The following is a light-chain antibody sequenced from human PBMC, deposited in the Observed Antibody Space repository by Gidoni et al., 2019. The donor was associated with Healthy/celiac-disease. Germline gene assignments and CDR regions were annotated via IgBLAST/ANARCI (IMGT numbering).Light chain of an antibody. J-gene: IGKJ4*01. CDR2: DAS. Sequence: ELVLTQSPATLSLSPGERATLPCRASQSVSSYLAWYQQKPGQAPRLLIYDASNRATGIPARFSGSGSGTDFTLTISSLEPEDFAVYYCQQRSNWPPLTVGGGTKVEIK. V-gene: IGKV3-11*01. CDR1: QSVSSY. CDR3: QQRSNWPPLT.